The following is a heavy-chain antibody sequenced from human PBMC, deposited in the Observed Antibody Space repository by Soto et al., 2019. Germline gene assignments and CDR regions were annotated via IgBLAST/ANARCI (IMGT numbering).Heavy chain of an antibody. Sequence: GGSMRISFSASVFTFSSYSLDGVRQATGKGLEWVAVISYDGSNKYYADSVKGRFTISRDNSKNTLYLQMNSLRAEDTAVYCCARDDRFAYSSFGTDAFDYWGQGTLVTVSS. CDR1: VFTFSSYS. J-gene: IGHJ4*02. D-gene: IGHD5-18*01. CDR3: ARDDRFAYSSFGTDAFDY. V-gene: IGHV3-30-3*01. CDR2: ISYDGSNK.